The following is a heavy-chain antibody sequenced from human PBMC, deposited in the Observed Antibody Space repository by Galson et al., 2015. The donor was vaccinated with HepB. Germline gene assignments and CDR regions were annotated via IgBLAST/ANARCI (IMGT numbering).Heavy chain of an antibody. J-gene: IGHJ4*02. V-gene: IGHV4-34*01. CDR3: ARIPPRGYDFWSGQRSLDY. D-gene: IGHD3-3*01. CDR2: INHSGIT. Sequence: ETLSLTCAVYGGSFSGYYWSWIRQPPGKGLEWIGEINHSGITHYNPSLKSRVTISVDTSKNQFSLKLGSVIAADTAVYYCARIPPRGYDFWSGQRSLDYWGQGTLVTVSS. CDR1: GGSFSGYY.